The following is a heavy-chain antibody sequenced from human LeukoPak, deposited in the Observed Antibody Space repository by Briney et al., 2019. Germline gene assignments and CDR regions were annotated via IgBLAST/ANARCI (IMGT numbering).Heavy chain of an antibody. V-gene: IGHV3-21*04. Sequence: GGSLRLSCAASGFTFSKYTMNWVRQAPGKGLEWVSSIRESGSYIYQADSVKGRFTVSRDNAKNSLYLQMNSLRAEDTAVYYCARSLGYCSGGSCFPFDYWGQGTLVIVSS. CDR2: IRESGSYI. J-gene: IGHJ4*02. CDR3: ARSLGYCSGGSCFPFDY. CDR1: GFTFSKYT. D-gene: IGHD2-15*01.